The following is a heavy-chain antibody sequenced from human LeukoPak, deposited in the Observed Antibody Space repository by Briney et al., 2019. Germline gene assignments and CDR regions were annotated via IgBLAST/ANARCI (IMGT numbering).Heavy chain of an antibody. D-gene: IGHD3-3*01. V-gene: IGHV4-34*01. CDR2: INHSGST. CDR3: ARGRKEWLLYRFGYSDY. Sequence: SETLSLTCAVYGGSFSGYYWSWIRQPPGKGLEWIGEINHSGSTNYNPSLKSRVTISVDTSKNQFSLKLSSVTAADTAVYYCARGRKEWLLYRFGYSDYWGQGTLVTVSS. CDR1: GGSFSGYY. J-gene: IGHJ4*02.